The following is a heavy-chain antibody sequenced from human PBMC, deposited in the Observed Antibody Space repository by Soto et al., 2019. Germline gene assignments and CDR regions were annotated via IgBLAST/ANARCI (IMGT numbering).Heavy chain of an antibody. V-gene: IGHV3-30-3*01. D-gene: IGHD2-2*02. CDR1: GFTFSSYA. Sequence: QVQLVESGGGVVQPGRSLRLSCAASGFTFSSYAMHWVRQAPGKGLEWVAVISYDGSNKYYADSVKGRFTISRDNSKNTLYLQMNSLRVEDTAVYYCARVGPATAITYYYYGMDVWGQGTTVTVSS. CDR3: ARVGPATAITYYYYGMDV. CDR2: ISYDGSNK. J-gene: IGHJ6*02.